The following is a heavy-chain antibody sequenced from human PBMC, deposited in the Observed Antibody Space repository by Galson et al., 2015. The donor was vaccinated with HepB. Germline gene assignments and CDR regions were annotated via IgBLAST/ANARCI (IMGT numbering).Heavy chain of an antibody. V-gene: IGHV6-1*01. CDR3: ARGSEYYDFWSGYYTSDNHFDY. CDR2: TYYRSKWYN. CDR1: GDSVSSNSAA. J-gene: IGHJ4*02. Sequence: CAISGDSVSSNSAAWNWIRQSPSRGLEWLGRTYYRSKWYNDYAVSVKSRITINPDTSKNQFSLQLNSVTPEDTAVYYCARGSEYYDFWSGYYTSDNHFDYWGQGTLVTVSS. D-gene: IGHD3-3*01.